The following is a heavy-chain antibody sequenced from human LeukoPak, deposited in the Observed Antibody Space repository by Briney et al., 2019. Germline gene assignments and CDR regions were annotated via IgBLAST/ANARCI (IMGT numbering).Heavy chain of an antibody. J-gene: IGHJ4*02. CDR2: ISSSSSYI. D-gene: IGHD6-13*01. CDR1: GFTFIGYG. CDR3: ARKQLGDY. Sequence: GRSLRLSCSASGFTFIGYGMNWVRQAPGKGLEWVSSISSSSSYIYYADSVKGRFTISRDNAKNSLYLQMNSLRAEDTAVYYCARKQLGDYWGQGTLVTVSS. V-gene: IGHV3-21*01.